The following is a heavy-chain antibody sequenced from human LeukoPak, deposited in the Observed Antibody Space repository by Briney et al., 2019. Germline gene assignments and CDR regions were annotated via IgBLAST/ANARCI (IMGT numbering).Heavy chain of an antibody. D-gene: IGHD2-21*02. CDR2: IYYSGST. CDR1: GGSISNINSY. V-gene: IGHV4-39*07. CDR3: GRNMRWVVTATGGVQNWFDP. J-gene: IGHJ5*02. Sequence: PSETLSLTCTVSGGSISNINSYWGWIRQPPGKGLEWIGSIYYSGSTYYNPSLKSRVTISVDTSKNQFSLKLSSVTAADTAVYYCGRNMRWVVTATGGVQNWFDPWGQGTLVTVSS.